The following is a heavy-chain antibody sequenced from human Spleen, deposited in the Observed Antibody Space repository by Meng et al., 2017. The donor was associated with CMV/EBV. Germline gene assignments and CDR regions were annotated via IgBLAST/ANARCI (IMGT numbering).Heavy chain of an antibody. Sequence: SGPTLVKPTQTLTLNCTYSVFSLSNSGMSVSCGRQPPGKALEWLALIDWDDDKYYSPSLKTRHTISKDTAKNQVVLAMTNMDPVDTATYYCARSSSIDGSDYYYGMDVWGQGTTVTVSS. V-gene: IGHV2-70*20. CDR2: IDWDDDK. CDR1: VFSLSNSGMS. J-gene: IGHJ6*02. D-gene: IGHD6-6*01. CDR3: ARSSSIDGSDYYYGMDV.